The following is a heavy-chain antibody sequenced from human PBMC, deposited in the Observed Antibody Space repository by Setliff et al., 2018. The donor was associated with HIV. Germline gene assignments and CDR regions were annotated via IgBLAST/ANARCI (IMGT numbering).Heavy chain of an antibody. CDR3: AREDCSGGSCYGSDC. J-gene: IGHJ4*02. CDR1: GYTFTSYY. CDR2: INPSGGST. Sequence: ASVKVSCKASGYTFTSYYMHWVRQAPGQGLEWMGIINPSGGSTSYAQKFQGRVTMTRDTSTSTVYMELSSLRSEDTAVYYCAREDCSGGSCYGSDCWGQGTLVTVSS. D-gene: IGHD2-15*01. V-gene: IGHV1-46*01.